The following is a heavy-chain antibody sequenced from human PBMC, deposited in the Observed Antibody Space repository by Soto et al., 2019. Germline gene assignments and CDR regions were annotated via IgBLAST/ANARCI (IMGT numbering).Heavy chain of an antibody. J-gene: IGHJ4*02. CDR2: INHSGST. V-gene: IGHV4-34*01. D-gene: IGHD3-10*01. Sequence: SETLSLTCAVYGGSFSGYYWSWIRQPPGKGLEWIGEINHSGSTNYNPSLKSRVTISVDTSKNQFSLKLSSVTAADTAVYYCARVNYYGSGSYYNGSHPRFDYWGQGTLVTVSS. CDR3: ARVNYYGSGSYYNGSHPRFDY. CDR1: GGSFSGYY.